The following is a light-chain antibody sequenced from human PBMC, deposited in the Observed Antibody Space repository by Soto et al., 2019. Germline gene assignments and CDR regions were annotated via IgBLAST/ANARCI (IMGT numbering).Light chain of an antibody. CDR1: SSNIGNNY. V-gene: IGLV1-51*01. CDR3: GTWDSSLSAYV. J-gene: IGLJ1*01. Sequence: QSLLTQPPSVSAAPGQKVTISCSGSSSNIGNNYVSWYQQLPGTAPKLLIYDNNKRPSRIPDRFSGSKSGTSATLGITGIQTGDEADYYCGTWDSSLSAYVFGTGTKVTVL. CDR2: DNN.